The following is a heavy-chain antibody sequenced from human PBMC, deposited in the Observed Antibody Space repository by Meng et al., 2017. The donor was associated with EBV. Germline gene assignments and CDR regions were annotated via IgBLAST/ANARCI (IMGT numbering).Heavy chain of an antibody. J-gene: IGHJ4*02. CDR3: ARDSGGFDY. Sequence: EVQLVESGGGLVQPGGSMRLACAAAGFPVSRNYMSWVRQAPGKGLEWVSVIYSGGSTYYADSVKGRFTISRDNSKNTLYLQMNSLRAEDTAVYYCARDSGGFDYWGQGTLVTVSS. D-gene: IGHD6-19*01. V-gene: IGHV3-53*01. CDR1: GFPVSRNY. CDR2: IYSGGST.